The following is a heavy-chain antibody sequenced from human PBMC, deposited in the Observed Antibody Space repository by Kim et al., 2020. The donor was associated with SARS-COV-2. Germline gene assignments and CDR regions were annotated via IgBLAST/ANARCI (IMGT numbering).Heavy chain of an antibody. D-gene: IGHD1-1*01. V-gene: IGHV3-23*01. CDR3: AKKVPTGRNDGPSYYVDY. Sequence: KGRFTISRDNSKNTLYLQMNSLRAEDTAVYYCAKKVPTGRNDGPSYYVDYWGQGTLVTVSS. J-gene: IGHJ4*02.